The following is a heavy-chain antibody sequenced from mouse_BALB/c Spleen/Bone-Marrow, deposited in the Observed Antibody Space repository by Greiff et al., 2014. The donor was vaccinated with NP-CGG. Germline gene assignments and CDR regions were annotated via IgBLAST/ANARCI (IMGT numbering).Heavy chain of an antibody. CDR1: GYSFTGYT. V-gene: IGHV1-18*01. Sequence: VQLKQSGPELVKPGASMKISCKASGYSFTGYTMNWVKQSLGKNLEWIGLINPYNGGTSYNQKFKGKATLTVDKSSSTAYMELLSLTSEDSAVYYCARVYYGSSTFYFDYWGQGTTLTVSS. CDR2: INPYNGGT. D-gene: IGHD1-1*01. J-gene: IGHJ2*01. CDR3: ARVYYGSSTFYFDY.